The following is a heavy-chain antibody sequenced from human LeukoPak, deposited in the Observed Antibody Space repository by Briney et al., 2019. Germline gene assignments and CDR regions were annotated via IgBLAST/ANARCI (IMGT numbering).Heavy chain of an antibody. CDR3: AREGTRAHWYFDL. J-gene: IGHJ2*01. CDR2: ISSSSRYI. Sequence: AGSLSLSCAASGFTFSSYSMNWVRQAPGQGLEWVSSISSSSRYIYYADSVKGRFTISRDNTTNYLYLQMNSLRAEGTAVYYWAREGTRAHWYFDLWGRGTLVTVSS. V-gene: IGHV3-21*01. CDR1: GFTFSSYS. D-gene: IGHD3-10*01.